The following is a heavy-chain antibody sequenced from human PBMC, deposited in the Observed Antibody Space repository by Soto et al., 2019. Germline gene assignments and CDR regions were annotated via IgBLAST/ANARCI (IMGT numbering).Heavy chain of an antibody. J-gene: IGHJ2*01. V-gene: IGHV1-69*12. CDR1: GGTFSSYA. D-gene: IGHD6-25*01. Sequence: QVQLVQSGAEVKKPGSSVKVSCKASGGTFSSYAISWVRQAPGQGLEWMGGIIPLFGRANYAQKFQGRVTITAAASTIXAYMELSSLRSEDTAVYYCAQTLGLAAAGPGRFDLWGRGTLVTVSS. CDR3: AQTLGLAAAGPGRFDL. CDR2: IIPLFGRA.